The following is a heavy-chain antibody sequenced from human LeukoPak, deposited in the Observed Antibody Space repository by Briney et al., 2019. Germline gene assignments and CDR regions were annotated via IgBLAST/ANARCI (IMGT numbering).Heavy chain of an antibody. D-gene: IGHD2-15*01. J-gene: IGHJ4*02. CDR3: AGESTEYCSGGSCYLREYYFDY. Sequence: GASVKVSCKASGGTFSSYAISWVRQAPGQGLEWMGRIIPIFGTANYAQQLQGRVTITTDDSTGNAYIELSSLRYEDTAVYYCAGESTEYCSGGSCYLREYYFDYWGQGTLVTVSS. V-gene: IGHV1-69*05. CDR1: GGTFSSYA. CDR2: IIPIFGTA.